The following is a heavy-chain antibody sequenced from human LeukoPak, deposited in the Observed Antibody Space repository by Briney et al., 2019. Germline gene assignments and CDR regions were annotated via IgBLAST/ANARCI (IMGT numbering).Heavy chain of an antibody. CDR3: ARDRYCSSTSCYAAGWFDP. Sequence: ASVKVSCKASGYTFTGYYMHWVRQAPGQGLEWRGRINPNSGGTNYAQKFQGRVTMTRDTSISTAYMELSRLRSDDTAVYYCARDRYCSSTSCYAAGWFDPWGQGTLVTVSS. V-gene: IGHV1-2*06. CDR1: GYTFTGYY. J-gene: IGHJ5*02. CDR2: INPNSGGT. D-gene: IGHD2-2*01.